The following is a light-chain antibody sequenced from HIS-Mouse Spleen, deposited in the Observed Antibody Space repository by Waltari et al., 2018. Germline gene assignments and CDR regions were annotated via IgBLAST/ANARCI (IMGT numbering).Light chain of an antibody. CDR2: TDS. V-gene: IGLV3-25*03. J-gene: IGLJ2*01. CDR3: QSADSSGTYVV. CDR1: ALPKQQ. Sequence: SSELTQPPSASVSPGQTARITCPGDALPKQQPHWYQQKPGQAPVLVRYTDSERPSGIPERFSGSSSGTTVTLTISGVQAEDEADYYCQSADSSGTYVVFGGGTKLTVL.